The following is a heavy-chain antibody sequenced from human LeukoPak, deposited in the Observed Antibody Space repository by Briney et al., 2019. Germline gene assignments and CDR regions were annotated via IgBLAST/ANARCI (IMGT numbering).Heavy chain of an antibody. V-gene: IGHV3-23*01. Sequence: GGSLRLSCAASGFTFSSSAMSWVRQVPGKGLEWVSGISASGGSTYYADSVRGRFTISRDNSKNTLYVQMNSLRDEDTAVYYCAKDQRWELPHYLDSWGQGTLVTVSS. CDR1: GFTFSSSA. J-gene: IGHJ4*02. CDR3: AKDQRWELPHYLDS. CDR2: ISASGGST. D-gene: IGHD1-26*01.